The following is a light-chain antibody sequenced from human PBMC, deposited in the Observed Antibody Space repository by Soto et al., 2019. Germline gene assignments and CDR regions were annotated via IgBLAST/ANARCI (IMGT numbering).Light chain of an antibody. J-gene: IGKJ4*01. V-gene: IGKV1-5*01. CDR2: DAS. CDR3: QRYNSYPLT. CDR1: QSINRY. Sequence: DIQMTQSPSTLSASVGDRVTITCRATQSINRYLAWYQQKPGKAPKLLIYDASIVESGVPSRFSGSASGTESILTISSLQPEDFATYYCQRYNSYPLTFGGGTKLENK.